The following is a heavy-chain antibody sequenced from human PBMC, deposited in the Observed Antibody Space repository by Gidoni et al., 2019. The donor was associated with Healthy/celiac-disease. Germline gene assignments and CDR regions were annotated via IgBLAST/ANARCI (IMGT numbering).Heavy chain of an antibody. CDR2: IYHSGST. CDR1: GYSISSGYY. J-gene: IGHJ4*02. D-gene: IGHD3-22*01. Sequence: QVQLQESGPGLVKPSETLSLTCTVSGYSISSGYYWGWIRQPPGKGLEWIGSIYHSGSTYYNPSLKSRVTISVDTSKNQFSLKLSSVTAADTAVYYCARDQGYYDSSGPFDYWGQGTLVTVSS. V-gene: IGHV4-38-2*02. CDR3: ARDQGYYDSSGPFDY.